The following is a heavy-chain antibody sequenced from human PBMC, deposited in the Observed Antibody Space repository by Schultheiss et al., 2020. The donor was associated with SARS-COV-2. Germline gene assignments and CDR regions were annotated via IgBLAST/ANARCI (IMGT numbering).Heavy chain of an antibody. D-gene: IGHD6-13*01. CDR2: IKQDGSEK. J-gene: IGHJ4*02. V-gene: IGHV3-7*03. CDR1: GFTFSSYG. CDR3: ARGIKAAKYYFDY. Sequence: GGSLRLSCAASGFTFSSYGMHWVRQAPGKGLEWVANIKQDGSEKYYVDSVKGRFTISRDNAKNSLYLQMNSLRAEDTAVYYCARGIKAAKYYFDYWGQGTLVTVSS.